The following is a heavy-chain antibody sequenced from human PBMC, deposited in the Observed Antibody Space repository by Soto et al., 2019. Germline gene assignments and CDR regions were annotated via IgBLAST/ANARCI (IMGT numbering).Heavy chain of an antibody. CDR1: GFTFSSYG. Sequence: GGSLRLSCAASGFTFSSYGMHWVRQAPGKGLEWVAVIWYDGSNKYYADSVKGRFTISRDNSKNTLYLQMNSLRAEDTAVYYCARDKGYYDKGPFDYWGQGTLVTVSS. V-gene: IGHV3-33*01. CDR3: ARDKGYYDKGPFDY. D-gene: IGHD3-22*01. CDR2: IWYDGSNK. J-gene: IGHJ4*02.